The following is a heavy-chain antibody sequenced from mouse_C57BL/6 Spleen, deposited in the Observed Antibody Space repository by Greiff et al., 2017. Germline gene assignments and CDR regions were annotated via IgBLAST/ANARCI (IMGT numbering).Heavy chain of an antibody. V-gene: IGHV1-82*01. CDR1: GYAFRSSW. D-gene: IGHD1-1*01. J-gene: IGHJ4*01. CDR2: IYPGDGDT. CDR3: AREGTTVVSMDY. Sequence: QVQLLQPGPELVKPGASVKISCKASGYAFRSSWMNWVTPRPGKGLEWIGRIYPGDGDTKYNGKFKGKATLTADKSSSTAYMQLSSLTSEDSSVYFCAREGTTVVSMDYWGQGTSVTVSS.